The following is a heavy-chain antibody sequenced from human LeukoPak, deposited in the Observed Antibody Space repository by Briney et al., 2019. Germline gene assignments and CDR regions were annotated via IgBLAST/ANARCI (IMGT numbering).Heavy chain of an antibody. D-gene: IGHD2-2*01. J-gene: IGHJ5*02. Sequence: GGSLRLSCAASGFTFSSYSMNWVRQAPGKGLEWDSSISSSSSYIYYADSVKGRFTISRDNAKNSLYLQMNSLRAEDTAVYYCARDSCSSTSCFPTFDPWGQGTLVTVSS. V-gene: IGHV3-21*01. CDR1: GFTFSSYS. CDR3: ARDSCSSTSCFPTFDP. CDR2: ISSSSSYI.